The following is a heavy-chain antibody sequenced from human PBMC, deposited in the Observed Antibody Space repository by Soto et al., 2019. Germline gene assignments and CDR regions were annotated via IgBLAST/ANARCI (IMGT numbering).Heavy chain of an antibody. V-gene: IGHV3-11*01. CDR2: ISSSGDII. CDR1: GLTFSDHY. D-gene: IGHD3-22*01. CDR3: ARDLGYYDSSGYFDY. Sequence: PGGSLRLSCAASGLTFSDHYMSWIRQAPGKGLEWVSYISSSGDIIYYADSVKGRFTISRDNAKNSLYLQMNSLRAEDTAVYYCARDLGYYDSSGYFDYWGQGTLVTVSS. J-gene: IGHJ4*02.